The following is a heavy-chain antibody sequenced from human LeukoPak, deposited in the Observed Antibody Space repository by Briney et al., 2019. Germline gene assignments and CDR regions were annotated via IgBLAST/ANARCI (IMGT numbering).Heavy chain of an antibody. D-gene: IGHD1-1*01. CDR2: IKQEGSEK. J-gene: IGHJ4*02. CDR1: GFTFSSYW. Sequence: GGSLRLSCAASGFTFSSYWMSWVRQAPGKGLEWVANIKQEGSEKYYVGSVKGRFTISRDNATNSLYLQMNSLRAEDTAVYYCARDRYIRPRIDYWGQGTLVTVSS. V-gene: IGHV3-7*01. CDR3: ARDRYIRPRIDY.